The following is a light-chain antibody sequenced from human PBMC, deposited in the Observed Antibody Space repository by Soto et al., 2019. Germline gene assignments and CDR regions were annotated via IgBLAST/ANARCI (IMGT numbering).Light chain of an antibody. V-gene: IGLV2-14*01. Sequence: QSVLTQPASVSGSPGQSITISCTGTSSDVGGYNYVSWYQQHPGKAPKLMIYEVSNRPSGGSNRFSGSQSGNTASLTISGLQAEDEADYYCSSYTSSSTHFVFGTGTKVTVL. CDR1: SSDVGGYNY. CDR3: SSYTSSSTHFV. J-gene: IGLJ1*01. CDR2: EVS.